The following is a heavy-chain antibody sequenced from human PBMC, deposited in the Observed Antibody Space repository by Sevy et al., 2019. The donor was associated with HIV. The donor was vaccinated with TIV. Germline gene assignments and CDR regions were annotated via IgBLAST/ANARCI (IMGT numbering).Heavy chain of an antibody. CDR2: IYSGGST. CDR3: AGDGFPGYGIAGGGGYYFDY. V-gene: IGHV3-53*01. Sequence: GGSLRPSCAASGFTVSSNYMSWVRQAPGKGLEWVSVIYSGGSTYYADSVKGRFTISRDNSKNTLYLQMNSLRAEDTAVYYCAGDGFPGYGIAGGGGYYFDYWGQGTLVTVSS. D-gene: IGHD1-26*01. J-gene: IGHJ4*02. CDR1: GFTVSSNY.